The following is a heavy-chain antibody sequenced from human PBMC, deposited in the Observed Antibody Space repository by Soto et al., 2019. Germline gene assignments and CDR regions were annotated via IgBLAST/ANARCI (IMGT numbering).Heavy chain of an antibody. CDR1: GFTFSSYA. Sequence: TGGSLRLSCAASGFTFSSYAMSWVRQAPGKGLEWLSAISGSGSSTYYADSVKGRFSISRDNGKNLVHLQMNSLRAEDTGIYYCARDHMTSWSTMDYWGEGIPVTVSS. CDR3: ARDHMTSWSTMDY. CDR2: ISGSGSST. V-gene: IGHV3-23*01. D-gene: IGHD1-26*01. J-gene: IGHJ4*03.